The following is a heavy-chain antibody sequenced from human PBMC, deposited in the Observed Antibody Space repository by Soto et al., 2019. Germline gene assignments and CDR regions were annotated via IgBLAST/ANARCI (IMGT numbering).Heavy chain of an antibody. Sequence: PSETLSLTCTASGGSISSYYWSWIRQPPGKGLEWIGYIYYSGSTNYNPSLKSRVTISVDTSKNQFSLKLSSVTAADTAVYYCARGGYYDFWSGYYKGGHYYYGMDVWGQGTTVTVSS. V-gene: IGHV4-59*01. CDR3: ARGGYYDFWSGYYKGGHYYYGMDV. CDR2: IYYSGST. J-gene: IGHJ6*02. D-gene: IGHD3-3*01. CDR1: GGSISSYY.